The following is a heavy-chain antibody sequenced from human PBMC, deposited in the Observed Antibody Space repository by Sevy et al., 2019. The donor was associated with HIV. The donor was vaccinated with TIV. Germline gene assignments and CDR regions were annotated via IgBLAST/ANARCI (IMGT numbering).Heavy chain of an antibody. CDR3: ARGRPDYYYGMDV. J-gene: IGHJ6*02. CDR2: IYYSGST. V-gene: IGHV4-59*01. CDR1: GDSISSYY. Sequence: SETLSLTCTVSGDSISSYYWSWIRQPPGKGLEWIGYIYYSGSTNYNPSLKSRVTISKDTSKNQVSLKLTSVTAAVTAVYYCARGRPDYYYGMDVWGQGTTVTVSS.